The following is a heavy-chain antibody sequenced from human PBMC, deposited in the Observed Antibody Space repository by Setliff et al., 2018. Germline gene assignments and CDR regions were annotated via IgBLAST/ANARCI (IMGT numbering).Heavy chain of an antibody. CDR3: AKDYRRDGYWDIDY. CDR2: IFYNGASP. V-gene: IGHV3-23*01. J-gene: IGHJ4*02. D-gene: IGHD3-16*02. Sequence: PGGSLRLSCAGSGFTFSYFSMSWVRQVPGKGLEWVSSIFYNGASPSYADSVKGRFTISRDNSRNTLYLQMNNLKVEDTAIYYCAKDYRRDGYWDIDYWGQGTLVTVPQ. CDR1: GFTFSYFS.